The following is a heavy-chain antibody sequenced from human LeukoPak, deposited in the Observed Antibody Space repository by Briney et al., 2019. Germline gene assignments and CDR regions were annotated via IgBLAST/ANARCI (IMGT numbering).Heavy chain of an antibody. Sequence: ASVKVSCKASGYTFTSYGISWVRQAPGQGLEWMGWISAYNGNTNYAQKLQGRVTMTTDTSTSTAYMELRSLRSDDTAVYYCARGSGVATMGSPFDPWGQGTLVTVSS. D-gene: IGHD5-12*01. V-gene: IGHV1-18*01. CDR3: ARGSGVATMGSPFDP. J-gene: IGHJ5*02. CDR1: GYTFTSYG. CDR2: ISAYNGNT.